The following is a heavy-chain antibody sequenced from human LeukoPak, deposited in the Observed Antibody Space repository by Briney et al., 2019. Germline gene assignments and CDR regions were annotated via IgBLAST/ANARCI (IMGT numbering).Heavy chain of an antibody. J-gene: IGHJ4*02. V-gene: IGHV4-38-2*02. CDR1: GGSISSYY. CDR3: AREQGGDYYDSSGYPLDY. Sequence: SETLSLTCTVSGGSISSYYWSWIRQPPGKGLEWIGSIYHSGSTYYNPSLKSRVTISVDTSKNQFSLKLSSVTAADTAVYYCAREQGGDYYDSSGYPLDYWGQGTLVTVSS. D-gene: IGHD3-22*01. CDR2: IYHSGST.